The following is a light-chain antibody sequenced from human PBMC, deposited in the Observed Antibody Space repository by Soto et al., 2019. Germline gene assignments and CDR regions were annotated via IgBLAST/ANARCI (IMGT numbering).Light chain of an antibody. CDR2: LAS. V-gene: IGKV1-17*01. Sequence: DIQMTQSPSSLSASVGDTVTITCRASQHITNDCAWYQQKAGRAPKCLILLASRLQTGVPSRFSGSGSGTEFTLTISSLQPEDFAIYYCLHHNGYPPVFGQGTKVEIK. CDR3: LHHNGYPPV. J-gene: IGKJ2*01. CDR1: QHITND.